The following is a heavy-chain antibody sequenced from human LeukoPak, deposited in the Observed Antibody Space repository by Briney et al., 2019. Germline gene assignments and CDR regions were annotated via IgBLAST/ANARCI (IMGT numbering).Heavy chain of an antibody. CDR2: SNAGNGNT. Sequence: ASVKVSCKASGYTFTSCAMHWVRQAPGQRLEWMGWSNAGNGNTKYSQEFQGRVTITRDTSASTAYMELSSLRSEDMAVYYCAREGPYCSGGSCTIDYWGQGTLVTVSS. D-gene: IGHD2-15*01. CDR3: AREGPYCSGGSCTIDY. CDR1: GYTFTSCA. J-gene: IGHJ4*02. V-gene: IGHV1-3*02.